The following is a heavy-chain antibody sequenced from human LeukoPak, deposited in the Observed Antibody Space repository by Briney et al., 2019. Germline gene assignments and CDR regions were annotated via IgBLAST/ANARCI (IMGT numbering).Heavy chain of an antibody. CDR2: IYYSGST. CDR3: ARHRKRSPGVNGDYGAHDI. Sequence: PSETLSLTCTVSGGSISSYYWSWIRQPPGKGLEWIGYIYYSGSTNYNPSLKSRDTISVDTSKNQFSLKLSSVTAADTAVYYCARHRKRSPGVNGDYGAHDIWGQGTMVTVSS. J-gene: IGHJ3*02. V-gene: IGHV4-59*08. CDR1: GGSISSYY. D-gene: IGHD4-17*01.